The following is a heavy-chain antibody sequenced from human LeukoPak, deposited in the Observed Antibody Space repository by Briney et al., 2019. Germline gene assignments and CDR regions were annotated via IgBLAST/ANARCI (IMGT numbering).Heavy chain of an antibody. CDR1: GLTFSSYW. V-gene: IGHV3-30-3*01. Sequence: GGSLRLSCAASGLTFSSYWMSWVRQAPGKGLEWVAVLSYGGTNKYYADSVKGRFTISRDNSKNTMFLQMNSLRAEDTAVYHCARDRSGYANDAFDFWGQGTMVTVSS. CDR3: ARDRSGYANDAFDF. CDR2: LSYGGTNK. J-gene: IGHJ3*01. D-gene: IGHD3-3*01.